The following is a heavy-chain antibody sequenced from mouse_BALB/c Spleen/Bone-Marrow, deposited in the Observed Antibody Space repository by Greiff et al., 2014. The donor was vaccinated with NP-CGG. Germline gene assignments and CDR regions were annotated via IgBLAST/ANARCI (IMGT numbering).Heavy chain of an antibody. CDR3: ARFGRYYFDY. V-gene: IGHV1-54*01. CDR1: GYAFTNYL. Sequence: VQLQQSGAELVRPGPAVNVSCKASGYAFTNYLIGWVKQRPGQGLEWIGVINPGSGGANYNEKFKGKATLTADKSSSTAYMQLSSLTSDDSAVYFCARFGRYYFDYWGQGTTLTVSS. J-gene: IGHJ2*01. CDR2: INPGSGGA.